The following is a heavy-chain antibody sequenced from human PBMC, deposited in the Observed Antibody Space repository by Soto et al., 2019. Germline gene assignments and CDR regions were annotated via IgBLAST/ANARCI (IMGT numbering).Heavy chain of an antibody. V-gene: IGHV1-18*04. D-gene: IGHD3-3*01. CDR2: ISAYNGNT. J-gene: IGHJ4*02. CDR3: ARGIPSLRFLEWLLFDY. CDR1: GYTFTSYG. Sequence: PSVKVSCKASGYTFTSYGISWVRQAPGQGLEWMGWISAYNGNTNYAQKLQGRVTMTTDTSTSTAYMELRSLRSDDTAVYYCARGIPSLRFLEWLLFDYWGQGTLVTVSS.